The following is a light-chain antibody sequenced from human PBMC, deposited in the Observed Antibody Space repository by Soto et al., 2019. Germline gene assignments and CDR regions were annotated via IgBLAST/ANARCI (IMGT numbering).Light chain of an antibody. V-gene: IGLV1-47*01. CDR2: RNN. CDR3: AAWDDSLRGVV. Sequence: QSVLTQPPSASGTPGQRVTISCSGSSSNIGSNYVYWYQQLPGTAPKLLIYRNNQRPSWVPDRFSGSKSGTTASLAISGLRSEDEAEYYCAAWDDSLRGVVFGGGTQLTVL. CDR1: SSNIGSNY. J-gene: IGLJ2*01.